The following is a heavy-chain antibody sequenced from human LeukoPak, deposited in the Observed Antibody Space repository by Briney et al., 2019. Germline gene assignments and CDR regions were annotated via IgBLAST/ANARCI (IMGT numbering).Heavy chain of an antibody. CDR3: VKWKGDYYYYGMDV. Sequence: PGGSLRLSCAASGVTFSGSGVHWVRQASGKGLEWVGRIRSKANSYATAFPASVKGRFTISRDDSKNTAYQQMNSLKTEDTAVYYCVKWKGDYYYYGMDVWGQGTTVTVSS. CDR2: IRSKANSYAT. V-gene: IGHV3-73*01. CDR1: GVTFSGSG. D-gene: IGHD1-1*01. J-gene: IGHJ6*02.